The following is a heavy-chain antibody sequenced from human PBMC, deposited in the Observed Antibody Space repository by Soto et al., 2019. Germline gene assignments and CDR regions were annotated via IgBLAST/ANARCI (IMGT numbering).Heavy chain of an antibody. CDR1: GGSISSGDYC. CDR3: ARATNQVPAAIWFGP. J-gene: IGHJ5*02. Sequence: SETLSLTCTVSGGSISSGDYCWSWIRQPPGKGLEWIGYIYYSGSTYYNPSLKSRVTISVDTSKNQFSLKLSSVTAADTAVYYCARATNQVPAAIWFGPWVQGTLVTVSS. D-gene: IGHD2-2*01. V-gene: IGHV4-30-4*01. CDR2: IYYSGST.